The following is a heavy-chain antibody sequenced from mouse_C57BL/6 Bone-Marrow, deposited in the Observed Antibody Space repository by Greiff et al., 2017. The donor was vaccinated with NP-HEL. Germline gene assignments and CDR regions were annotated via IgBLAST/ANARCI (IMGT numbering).Heavy chain of an antibody. Sequence: VQLQQSGPELVKPGASVKISCKASGYSFTGYYMNWVKQSPEKCLEWIGEINPSTGDTTYNQKFKAKATLTVDKSSSTAYMQLKSLTSEDSAVYDCALYYPYAMDYWGQGTSVTVSS. V-gene: IGHV1-42*01. CDR2: INPSTGDT. CDR1: GYSFTGYY. J-gene: IGHJ4*01. CDR3: ALYYPYAMDY. D-gene: IGHD2-1*01.